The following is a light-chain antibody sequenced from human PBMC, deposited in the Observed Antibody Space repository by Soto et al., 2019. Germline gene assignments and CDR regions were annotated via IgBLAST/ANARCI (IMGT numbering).Light chain of an antibody. CDR3: QHYNSYSEA. Sequence: DIQMTQSPSSLPASVGDRVTITCRASQSISTYVNWCQQKPGRAPKILIYAASSLQSGVPSRFSGSGSGRDFTLTISSLQPDDFATYYCQHYNSYSEAFGQGTKVDIK. CDR1: QSISTY. CDR2: AAS. V-gene: IGKV1-16*01. J-gene: IGKJ1*01.